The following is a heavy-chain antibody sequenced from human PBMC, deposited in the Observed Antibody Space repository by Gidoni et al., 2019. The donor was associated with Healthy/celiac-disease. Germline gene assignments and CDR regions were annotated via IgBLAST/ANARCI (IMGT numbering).Heavy chain of an antibody. CDR3: ARDRVDSRGLYYYYGMDV. J-gene: IGHJ6*02. CDR1: GGTFSSYA. V-gene: IGHV1-69*01. Sequence: QVQLVQSGAEVKKPGSSVKVSCKASGGTFSSYAISWVRQAPGQGLEWMGGIIPIFGTANYAQKFQGRVTITADESTSTAYMELSSLRSEDTAVYYCARDRVDSRGLYYYYGMDVWGQGTTVTVSS. D-gene: IGHD3-22*01. CDR2: IIPIFGTA.